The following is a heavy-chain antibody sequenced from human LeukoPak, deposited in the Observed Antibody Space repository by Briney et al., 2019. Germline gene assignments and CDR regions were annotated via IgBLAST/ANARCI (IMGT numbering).Heavy chain of an antibody. D-gene: IGHD1-26*01. Sequence: SVKVSCKASGGTFSSYAVSWVRQAPGQGLEWMGGIIPMFGTANYAQKFQGRVTITTEESTSTVYMELSSLGPEDTAMYYCARVFARGGEISGSYYYYWGQGTLVTVSS. CDR2: IIPMFGTA. V-gene: IGHV1-69*05. CDR3: ARVFARGGEISGSYYYY. CDR1: GGTFSSYA. J-gene: IGHJ4*02.